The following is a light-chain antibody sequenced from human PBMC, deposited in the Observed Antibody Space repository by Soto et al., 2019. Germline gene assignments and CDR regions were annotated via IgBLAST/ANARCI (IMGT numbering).Light chain of an antibody. J-gene: IGKJ1*01. CDR1: QSISSW. CDR2: DAP. Sequence: EIQMSNSPATVSGSIGDRVTITCRASQSISSWLAWYQQKPGKAPNLLIYDAPTLQSGVPSRFSGSGSGTDFTLTISSLQREDFPTYYSHQTYYNPTFGQGTKVDI. V-gene: IGKV1-39*01. CDR3: HQTYYNPT.